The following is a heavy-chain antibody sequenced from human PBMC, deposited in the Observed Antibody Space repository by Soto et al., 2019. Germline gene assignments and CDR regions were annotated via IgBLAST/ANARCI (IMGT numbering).Heavy chain of an antibody. V-gene: IGHV4-59*13. CDR2: VYHTGST. J-gene: IGHJ4*02. CDR3: ARSLFGSGWTLDS. D-gene: IGHD6-19*01. CDR1: GASITTYY. Sequence: PSETLSLTCDVSGASITTYYWSWIRQAPGKGLEWIGNVYHTGSTDYSSSLRSRVTISVDTSKNQFSLSMNSVAAADTAVYYCARSLFGSGWTLDSWGQGALVTVSS.